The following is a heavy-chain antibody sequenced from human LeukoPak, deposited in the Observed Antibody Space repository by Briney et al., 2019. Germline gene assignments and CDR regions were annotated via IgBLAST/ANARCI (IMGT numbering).Heavy chain of an antibody. CDR1: GGSISSYY. V-gene: IGHV4-59*08. Sequence: SETLSLTCTVSGGSISSYYWSWIRQPPGKGLEWIGYIYYSGSTNYNPSLKSRVTISVDTSKNQFSLKLSSVTAADTAVYYCASTDILTGYYTLPSYYFDYWGPGTLVTVSS. D-gene: IGHD3-9*01. J-gene: IGHJ4*02. CDR2: IYYSGST. CDR3: ASTDILTGYYTLPSYYFDY.